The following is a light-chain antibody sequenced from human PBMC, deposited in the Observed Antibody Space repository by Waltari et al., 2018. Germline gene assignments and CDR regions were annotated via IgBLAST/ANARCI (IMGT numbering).Light chain of an antibody. CDR2: WAS. CDR3: QQYYGTPPYT. V-gene: IGKV4-1*01. CDR1: QSLLYSSNNKNY. Sequence: DIVMTQSPDSLAVSLGEGATINCKSSQSLLYSSNNKNYLAWYQQKLGQPPKLLFYWASTRESGVPDRFSGSGSATDFTLTISSLQAADVAVYYCQQYYGTPPYTFGQGTKLEIK. J-gene: IGKJ2*01.